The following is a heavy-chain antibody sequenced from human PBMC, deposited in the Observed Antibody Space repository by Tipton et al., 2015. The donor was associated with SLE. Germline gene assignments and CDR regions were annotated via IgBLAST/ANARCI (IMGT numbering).Heavy chain of an antibody. D-gene: IGHD2-2*01. CDR1: GFTFSGYT. J-gene: IGHJ4*02. CDR2: ISSSTKYI. CDR3: ASQLLYNFDY. Sequence: SLRLSCEDSGFTFSGYTMNWVRQAPGKGLEWVSSISSSTKYIYYADSVKGRFTISRDNAKKSVDLQMNSLRPEDTAVYYCASQLLYNFDYWGQGTLVTVSS. V-gene: IGHV3-21*01.